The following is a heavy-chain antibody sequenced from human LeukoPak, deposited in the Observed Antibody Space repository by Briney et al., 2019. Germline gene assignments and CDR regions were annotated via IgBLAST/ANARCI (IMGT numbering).Heavy chain of an antibody. Sequence: GGSLRLSCAASGFTFSSYWMNWVRQAPGKGLVWVSSISSSGSEMYYADSVEGRFTISRDNARNSLYLQMNSLRAEDTAVYYCARDIGRALDYWGQGTLVTVSS. J-gene: IGHJ4*02. CDR1: GFTFSSYW. CDR2: ISSSGSEM. D-gene: IGHD1-26*01. CDR3: ARDIGRALDY. V-gene: IGHV3-21*01.